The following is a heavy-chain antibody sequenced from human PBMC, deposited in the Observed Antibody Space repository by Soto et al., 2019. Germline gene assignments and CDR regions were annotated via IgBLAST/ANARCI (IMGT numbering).Heavy chain of an antibody. CDR1: GGSISLYY. D-gene: IGHD6-13*01. CDR3: ARGYSSSWYRWFDP. Sequence: QVQLQESGPGLVKFSETLSLTCTVSGGSISLYYWNWIRQPPGKGLEWIGYIHYSGSTNYKPSLKSRVTMSVDTSNNQFSLRLSSVTAADTAVYYCARGYSSSWYRWFDPWGQGTLVTVSS. V-gene: IGHV4-59*01. CDR2: IHYSGST. J-gene: IGHJ5*02.